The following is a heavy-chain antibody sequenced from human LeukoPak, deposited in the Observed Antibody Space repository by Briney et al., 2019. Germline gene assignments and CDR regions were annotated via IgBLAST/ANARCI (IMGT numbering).Heavy chain of an antibody. D-gene: IGHD2-15*01. CDR2: INPTSGAT. CDR3: ARGVVAATFYYYMDV. CDR1: GYTFTVYY. Sequence: ASVKVSCKPSGYTFTVYYIHWVRQAPRQRLEWVGWINPTSGATNYAQEFQGRVTMTRDTSISTAYMELNSLRSDDTAVYYCARGVVAATFYYYMDVWGKGTTVTVSS. J-gene: IGHJ6*03. V-gene: IGHV1-2*02.